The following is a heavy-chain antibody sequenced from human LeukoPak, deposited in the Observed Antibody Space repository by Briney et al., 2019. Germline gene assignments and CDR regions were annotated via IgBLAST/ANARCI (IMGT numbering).Heavy chain of an antibody. Sequence: GGCLRLSCAPSGFTLSSYATSWGRPAPGKGVEWGSAISGSGGSTYYADSVKGRFTISRDNSKNTLYLKMNSLRAEDTAVYYCAKDLSGGGSPPLGAFDIWGQGTMVTVSS. J-gene: IGHJ3*02. CDR1: GFTLSSYA. CDR3: AKDLSGGGSPPLGAFDI. CDR2: ISGSGGST. D-gene: IGHD1-26*01. V-gene: IGHV3-23*01.